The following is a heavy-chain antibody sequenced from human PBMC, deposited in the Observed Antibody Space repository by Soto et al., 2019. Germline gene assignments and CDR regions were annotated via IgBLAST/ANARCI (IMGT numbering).Heavy chain of an antibody. Sequence: QVQLVESGGGVVQPGRSLRLSCVGSGFTFSSYGMHWVRQAPGKGLEWLAVISFDGNYKYNADSVKGRFTISRDNSKNKLFLEMSSLRPEDTAVYYCVKDNLHSGSYENWYFDLWGRGTLVTVSS. D-gene: IGHD1-26*01. CDR2: ISFDGNYK. V-gene: IGHV3-30*18. CDR1: GFTFSSYG. CDR3: VKDNLHSGSYENWYFDL. J-gene: IGHJ2*01.